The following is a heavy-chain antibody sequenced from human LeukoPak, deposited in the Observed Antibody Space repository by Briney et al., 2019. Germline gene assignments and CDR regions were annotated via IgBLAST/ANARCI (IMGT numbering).Heavy chain of an antibody. J-gene: IGHJ4*02. CDR2: IYYSGST. CDR3: ARHGLAARLDY. CDR1: GGSISSSSSY. V-gene: IGHV4-61*05. D-gene: IGHD6-6*01. Sequence: SETLSLTCTVSGGSISSSSSYWGWVRQPPGKGLEWIGYIYYSGSTNYNPSLKSRVTISVDTSKNQFSLKLSSVTAADTAVYYCARHGLAARLDYWGQGTLVTVSS.